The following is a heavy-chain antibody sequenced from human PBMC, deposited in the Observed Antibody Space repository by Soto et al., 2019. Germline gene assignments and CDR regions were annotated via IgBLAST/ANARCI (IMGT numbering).Heavy chain of an antibody. J-gene: IGHJ6*02. CDR1: GGSISSSSYY. D-gene: IGHD4-17*01. Sequence: SETLSLTCTVSGGSISSSSYYWGWIRQPPGKGLEWIGSIYYSGSTYYNPSLKSRVTISVDTSKNQFSLKLSSVTAADTAVYYCASPVTTGRWGMDVWGQGTTVTVSS. CDR3: ASPVTTGRWGMDV. V-gene: IGHV4-39*01. CDR2: IYYSGST.